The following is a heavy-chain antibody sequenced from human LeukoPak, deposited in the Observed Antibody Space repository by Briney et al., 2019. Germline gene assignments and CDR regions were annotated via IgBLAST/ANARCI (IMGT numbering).Heavy chain of an antibody. Sequence: VASVKVSCKASGYTLTSYDINWVRQATGQGLEWMGWMNPNSGKTGYAQKFQGRVTITRNTSISTAYMELSSLRSEDTAVYYCARGTLDTAMVHYYYYYYMDVWGKGTTVTVSS. CDR2: MNPNSGKT. CDR3: ARGTLDTAMVHYYYYYYMDV. J-gene: IGHJ6*03. CDR1: GYTLTSYD. D-gene: IGHD5-18*01. V-gene: IGHV1-8*03.